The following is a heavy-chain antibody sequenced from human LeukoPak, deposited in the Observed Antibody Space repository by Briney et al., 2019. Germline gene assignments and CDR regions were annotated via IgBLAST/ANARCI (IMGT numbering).Heavy chain of an antibody. CDR1: GYSISSGYY. Sequence: KPSETLSLTCAVSGYSISSGYYWGWIRQPPGKGLEWIGSIHHSGNTYYKPSLKSRVTISVDTSKNQFSLKLSSVTAVDTAVYYCARSIYCSSDSCSRFYFDYWGQGTLVTVSS. V-gene: IGHV4-38-2*01. J-gene: IGHJ4*02. D-gene: IGHD2-2*01. CDR3: ARSIYCSSDSCSRFYFDY. CDR2: IHHSGNT.